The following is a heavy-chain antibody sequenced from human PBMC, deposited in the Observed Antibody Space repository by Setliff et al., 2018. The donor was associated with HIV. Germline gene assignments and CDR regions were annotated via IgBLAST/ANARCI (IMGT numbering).Heavy chain of an antibody. CDR1: GFFNNFY. Sequence: SETLSLTCSVSGFFNNFYGSWIRQPPNEGLEWIGNIFPTGTTNYNPSLQSRVTLSVDTSESQVSLSLTSVTAADSAVYYCARLRLSMDYFDHWGQGILVTVSS. V-gene: IGHV4-4*09. J-gene: IGHJ4*02. D-gene: IGHD3-10*01. CDR3: ARLRLSMDYFDH. CDR2: IFPTGTT.